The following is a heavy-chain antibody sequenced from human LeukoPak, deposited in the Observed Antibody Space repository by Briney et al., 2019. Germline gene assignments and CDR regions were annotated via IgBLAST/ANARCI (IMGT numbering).Heavy chain of an antibody. J-gene: IGHJ4*02. D-gene: IGHD6-13*01. Sequence: GGSLRLSCAVSGVTFSSDAMNWGRQAPGKGLEWVSATSGSGGSTYYADSVKGRFTISRDNSKNTLYLQMISLRAESTAVYNCAKDQVQQQLVKNRFDYWGQGTLVTVSS. CDR2: TSGSGGST. CDR3: AKDQVQQQLVKNRFDY. V-gene: IGHV3-23*01. CDR1: GVTFSSDA.